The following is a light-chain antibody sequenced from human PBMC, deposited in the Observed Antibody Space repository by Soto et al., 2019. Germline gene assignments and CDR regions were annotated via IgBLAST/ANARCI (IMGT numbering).Light chain of an antibody. Sequence: QSVLTQPPSASGSPGQSVTISCTGTSSDVGGYNYVSWYQQHPGKAPKLLIYLVTKRPSGVPDRFSGSKSGNTASLTVSGLQAEDEADYYCSSYAGSNNLRVFGAGTKLTVL. V-gene: IGLV2-8*01. CDR3: SSYAGSNNLRV. J-gene: IGLJ2*01. CDR1: SSDVGGYNY. CDR2: LVT.